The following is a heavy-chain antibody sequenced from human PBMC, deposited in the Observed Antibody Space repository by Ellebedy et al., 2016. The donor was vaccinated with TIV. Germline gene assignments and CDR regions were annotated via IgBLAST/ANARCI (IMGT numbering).Heavy chain of an antibody. CDR3: ARRSSGYCVGVKCTTDFDY. V-gene: IGHV3-74*01. CDR1: GFSFSWHW. CDR2: INNDGTAT. D-gene: IGHD2-2*03. J-gene: IGHJ4*02. Sequence: GESLKISCAASGFSFSWHWMHWVRQGPGKGLVWVSRINNDGTATTYADSVKGRFTISRDNTKNTLYLQMNSLRAEDTGVYYCARRSSGYCVGVKCTTDFDYWGQGTLVTVSS.